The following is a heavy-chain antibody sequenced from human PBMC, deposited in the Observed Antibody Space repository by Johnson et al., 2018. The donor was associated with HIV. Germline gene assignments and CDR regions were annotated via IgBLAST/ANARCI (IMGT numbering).Heavy chain of an antibody. CDR1: GFTFRSYA. J-gene: IGHJ3*02. V-gene: IGHV3-30*14. D-gene: IGHD3-3*01. CDR2: ISFDGSNE. CDR3: ARDRVPDAFDI. Sequence: QVQLVESGGGVVQPGRSLRISCAASGFTFRSYAMHWVRQAPGKGLEWVAVISFDGSNEYYTDSVKGRFTISRDNSKNTLYLQMNSLRAEDTAVYYCARDRVPDAFDIWGQGTMVTVSS.